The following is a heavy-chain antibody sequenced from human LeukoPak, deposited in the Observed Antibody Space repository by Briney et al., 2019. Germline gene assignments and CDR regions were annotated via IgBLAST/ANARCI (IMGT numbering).Heavy chain of an antibody. CDR2: ISYDGSNK. V-gene: IGHV3-30*04. CDR1: GFTFSSYA. D-gene: IGHD2-15*01. J-gene: IGHJ4*02. Sequence: GGSLRLSCAASGFTFSSYAMHWVRQAPGKGLEWVAVISYDGSNKYYADSVKGRFTISRDNSKNTLYLQMNSLRAEDTAVYYCARFCSGGSCYSVPFDYWGQGTLVTVSS. CDR3: ARFCSGGSCYSVPFDY.